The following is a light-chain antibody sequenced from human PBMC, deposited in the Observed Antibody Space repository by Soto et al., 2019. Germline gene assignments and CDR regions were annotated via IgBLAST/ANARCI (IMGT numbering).Light chain of an antibody. V-gene: IGKV3-15*01. CDR3: QQYNNWPPWT. Sequence: EIVMTQSPATLSVSPGERATLSCRASQSVGSDLAWYQQKPGQAPRLVIYGASTRATGIPARFSGSGSGTELTIIIRSLQSEDFAVYYCQQYNNWPPWTFGQGTKVDIK. CDR1: QSVGSD. J-gene: IGKJ1*01. CDR2: GAS.